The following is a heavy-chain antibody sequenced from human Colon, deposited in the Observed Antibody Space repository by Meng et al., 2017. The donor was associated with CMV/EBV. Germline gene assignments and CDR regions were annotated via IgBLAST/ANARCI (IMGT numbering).Heavy chain of an antibody. CDR2: INPNTGDT. J-gene: IGHJ4*02. CDR1: EYSFPGYY. D-gene: IGHD3-10*01. V-gene: IGHV1-2*06. CDR3: AREVEGSRSRFIDY. Sequence: ASEYSFPGYYLHWIRQAPGLGLEWMGRINPNTGDTNYPQKFQGRVTMTRDTSISTVYMELTRLRSDDTAMYYCAREVEGSRSRFIDYWGQGTLVTVSS.